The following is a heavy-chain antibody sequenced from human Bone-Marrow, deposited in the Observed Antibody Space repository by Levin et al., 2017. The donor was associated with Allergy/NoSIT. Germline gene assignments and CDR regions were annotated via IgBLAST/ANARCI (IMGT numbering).Heavy chain of an antibody. V-gene: IGHV4-38-2*01. CDR1: GYSISSGYY. Sequence: SETLSLTCAVSGYSISSGYYWGWIRQPPGKGLEWIGSIYHSGSTYYNPSLKSRVTISVDTSKNQFSLKLSSVTAADTAVYYCARSTYCSSTSCYTGLQGHREFDYWGQGTLVTVSS. D-gene: IGHD2-2*02. CDR3: ARSTYCSSTSCYTGLQGHREFDY. CDR2: IYHSGST. J-gene: IGHJ4*02.